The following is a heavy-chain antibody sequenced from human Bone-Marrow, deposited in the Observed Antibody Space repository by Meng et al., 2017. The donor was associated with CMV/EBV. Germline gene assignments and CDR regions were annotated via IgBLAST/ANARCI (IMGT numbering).Heavy chain of an antibody. V-gene: IGHV3-7*01. J-gene: IGHJ4*02. CDR2: IEESGRET. CDR1: GFTFSDSW. D-gene: IGHD1-1*01. CDR3: ARDLRGTAATGTYFDY. Sequence: GGSLRLSCAASGFTFSDSWMGWVRQAPGKGLEWVASIEESGRETHYVGSVRGRFTISRDNAKNALYLQMNGLRAEDAAVYYCARDLRGTAATGTYFDYWGQGTLVTVSS.